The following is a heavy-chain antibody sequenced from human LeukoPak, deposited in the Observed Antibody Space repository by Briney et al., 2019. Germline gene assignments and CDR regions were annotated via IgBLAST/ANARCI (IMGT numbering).Heavy chain of an antibody. V-gene: IGHV4-34*08. CDR1: GLTCGGYY. CDR3: GMLGNYDFWSGYYRVGGPPRYWFDT. Sequence: SETLSLTSAVYGLTCGGYYWVWIRQPPGKGRKWIGEINHSGSTNYNPSLKSRVTISVDTSRNPFSLKRSSVTAEDTVEYYAGMLGNYDFWSGYYRVGGPPRYWFDTWGQGTLVTVSS. J-gene: IGHJ5*02. CDR2: INHSGST. D-gene: IGHD3-3*01.